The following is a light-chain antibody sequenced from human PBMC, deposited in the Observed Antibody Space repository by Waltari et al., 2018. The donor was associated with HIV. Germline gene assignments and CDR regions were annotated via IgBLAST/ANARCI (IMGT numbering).Light chain of an antibody. Sequence: QSVLTPPPSVSGAPGQRVTIPCTGHNSNIGAHYHVHRYQQLPGTAPNLLIYGNTNRPPGVPDRFSGAKSGTSASLVITGLRAEDEADYYCQSYDSSLSGSEVFGGGTKLSVL. CDR2: GNT. CDR1: NSNIGAHYH. CDR3: QSYDSSLSGSEV. V-gene: IGLV1-40*01. J-gene: IGLJ2*01.